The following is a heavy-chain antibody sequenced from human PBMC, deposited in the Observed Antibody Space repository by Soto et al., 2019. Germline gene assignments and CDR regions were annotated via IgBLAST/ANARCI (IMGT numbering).Heavy chain of an antibody. CDR2: ISSDGTTT. V-gene: IGHV3-74*01. CDR3: AIQDCTNDVCLEAAVTVGGALEY. J-gene: IGHJ4*02. Sequence: PGGSLRLSCAASGFTFSKYWMHWVRQAPGKGPVWVSYISSDGTTTDYADSVKGRFTISRDNAKNTLYLQMDSLRVEDTAVYYCAIQDCTNDVCLEAAVTVGGALEYWGKGAQVTVS. CDR1: GFTFSKYW. D-gene: IGHD2-8*01.